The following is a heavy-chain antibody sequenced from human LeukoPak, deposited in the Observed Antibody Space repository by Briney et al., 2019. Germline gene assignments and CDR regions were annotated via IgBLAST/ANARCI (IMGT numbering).Heavy chain of an antibody. J-gene: IGHJ1*01. Sequence: SETLSLTCAVYGGSFSGYYRSWIRQPPGKGLEWIGEINHSGSTNYNPSLKSRVTISVDTSKNQFSLKLNSVTAADTAVYYCARSTYYYDSSGYFVGYFQHWGQGTLVTVSS. D-gene: IGHD3-22*01. CDR2: INHSGST. CDR1: GGSFSGYY. CDR3: ARSTYYYDSSGYFVGYFQH. V-gene: IGHV4-34*01.